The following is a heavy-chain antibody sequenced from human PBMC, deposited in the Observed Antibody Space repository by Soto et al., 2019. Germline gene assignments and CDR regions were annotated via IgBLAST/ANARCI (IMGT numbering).Heavy chain of an antibody. CDR3: AKSWDVVGASTGDDFDS. J-gene: IGHJ4*02. CDR1: GFTFNVYA. Sequence: EVQLLESGGGLVLPGGSLRLSCAASGFTFNVYAMSWVRQAPGKGLEWVSTIRNDGGTTDYADSVKGRFTISRDNSKNTLSLHMNSLRPYDTVVYYCAKSWDVVGASTGDDFDSWGQGTLVAVSS. CDR2: IRNDGGTT. V-gene: IGHV3-23*01. D-gene: IGHD1-26*01.